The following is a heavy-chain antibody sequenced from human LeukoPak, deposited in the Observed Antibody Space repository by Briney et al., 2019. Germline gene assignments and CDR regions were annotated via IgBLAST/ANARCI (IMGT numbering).Heavy chain of an antibody. CDR1: GYTFTSYA. Sequence: GASVKVSCKASGYTFTSYAMNWVRQAPGQGLGWMGWINTNTGNPTYAQGFTGRFVFSLDTSVSTAYLQISSLKAEDTAVYYCARADDLTEPSYYYYYGMDVWGQGTTVTVSS. V-gene: IGHV7-4-1*02. CDR2: INTNTGNP. J-gene: IGHJ6*02. D-gene: IGHD1-20*01. CDR3: ARADDLTEPSYYYYYGMDV.